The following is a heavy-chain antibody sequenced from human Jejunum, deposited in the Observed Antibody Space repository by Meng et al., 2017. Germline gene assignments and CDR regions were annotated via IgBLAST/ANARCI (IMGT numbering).Heavy chain of an antibody. J-gene: IGHJ4*02. V-gene: IGHV4-4*02. CDR1: GGYINKENW. CDR2: IYNGGNT. D-gene: IGHD2-2*01. Sequence: QVQLPESGPGLVKPSGTLSLTCAVSGGYINKENWWSWVRQSPERGLEWIGEIYNGGNTNYNPSLNRRVTMSVDEATNQMSLKLTSVTAADTAVYYCVRGEFAMLARFDFWGQGILVTVSS. CDR3: VRGEFAMLARFDF.